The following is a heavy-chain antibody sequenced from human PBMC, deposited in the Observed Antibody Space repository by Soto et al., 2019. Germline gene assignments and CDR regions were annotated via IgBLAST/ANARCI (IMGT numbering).Heavy chain of an antibody. CDR1: GYTFTRYG. CDR3: ARVYCSGGSCYGIDS. V-gene: IGHV1-18*01. Sequence: ASVKVSCKASGYTFTRYGISWVRQAPGQGLEWMGWISGYNGDTNYAREFQGRVTMTRDTSTSTVYMELISLRSEDTAVYYCARVYCSGGSCYGIDSWGLGTLVTVS. CDR2: ISGYNGDT. D-gene: IGHD2-15*01. J-gene: IGHJ4*02.